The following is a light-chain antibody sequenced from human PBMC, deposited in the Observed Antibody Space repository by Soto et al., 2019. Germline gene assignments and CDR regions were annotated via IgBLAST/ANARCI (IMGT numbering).Light chain of an antibody. J-gene: IGLJ1*01. CDR1: NSNIGSNY. CDR2: DNN. Sequence: QSVLTQPPSVSAAPGQNVSISCSGSNSNIGSNYVSWYQQLPGTAPKVLIHDNNKRASGIPGRVSGSKSATSDTLGITGLQTVDGADYYCRTLDTRLGAYVFGTGTKLNVL. CDR3: RTLDTRLGAYV. V-gene: IGLV1-51*01.